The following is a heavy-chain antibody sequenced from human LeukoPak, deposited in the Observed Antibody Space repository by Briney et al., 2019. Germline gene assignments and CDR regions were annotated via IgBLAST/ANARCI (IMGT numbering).Heavy chain of an antibody. D-gene: IGHD1-26*01. J-gene: IGHJ4*02. CDR3: ARELAATWGQRFDY. Sequence: GGSLRLSCAASGFTVSSNYMSWVRQAPGKGLEWVSVIYSGGSTYYADSVKGRFTISRDNSKNTLYLQMNSLRAEDTAVYYCARELAATWGQRFDYWGQGTLVTVSS. CDR2: IYSGGST. V-gene: IGHV3-53*05. CDR1: GFTVSSNY.